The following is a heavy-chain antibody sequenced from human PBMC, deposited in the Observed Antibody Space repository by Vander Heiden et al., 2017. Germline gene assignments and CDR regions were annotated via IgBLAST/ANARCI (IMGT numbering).Heavy chain of an antibody. J-gene: IGHJ4*02. CDR1: GFTFSSYG. CDR3: AKLVDTAMVHYFDY. Sequence: EVQLLEFGGGLVQPGGSLRLSCAASGFTFSSYGMSWVRQAPGKGLEWVSAISGSGGSTYYADAVKGRFTISRDNSKNTLYLQMNSLRAEDTAVYYCAKLVDTAMVHYFDYWGQGTLVTVSS. D-gene: IGHD5-18*01. V-gene: IGHV3-23*01. CDR2: ISGSGGST.